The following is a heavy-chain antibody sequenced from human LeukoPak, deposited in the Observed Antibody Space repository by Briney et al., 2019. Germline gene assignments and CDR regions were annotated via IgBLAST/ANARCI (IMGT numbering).Heavy chain of an antibody. CDR2: ISGSGGST. Sequence: GGSLRLSCAASGFTFSSYAMSWVRQAPGKGLEWVSAISGSGGSTYYADSVKGRFIISRDNSKNTLYLQMNSLRAEYTAVYYCAKDETRWSGYSNWFDPWGQGTLVTVSS. V-gene: IGHV3-23*01. J-gene: IGHJ5*02. CDR3: AKDETRWSGYSNWFDP. CDR1: GFTFSSYA. D-gene: IGHD3-3*01.